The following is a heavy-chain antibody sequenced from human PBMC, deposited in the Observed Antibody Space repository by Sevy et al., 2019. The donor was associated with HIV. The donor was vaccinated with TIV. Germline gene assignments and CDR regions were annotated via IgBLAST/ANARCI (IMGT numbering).Heavy chain of an antibody. D-gene: IGHD6-19*01. J-gene: IGHJ4*02. CDR1: GYSFPTYW. CDR3: ARGRQWPSDFDF. CDR2: VWPIESDT. V-gene: IGHV5-51*01. Sequence: GESLKISCQASGYSFPTYWIAWVRQMPGKGLEWVGIVWPIESDTTYSPSFQGQVTISVEKSINTVYLHWSSLNASHTGVYYCARGRQWPSDFDFWGQGTLVTVSS.